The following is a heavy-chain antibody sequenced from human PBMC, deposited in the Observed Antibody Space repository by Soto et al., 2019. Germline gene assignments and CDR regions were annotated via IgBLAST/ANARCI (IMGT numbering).Heavy chain of an antibody. J-gene: IGHJ4*02. D-gene: IGHD6-6*01. CDR2: IRSKANSYAT. CDR3: TGPYSSSSELGY. V-gene: IGHV3-73*01. Sequence: GGSLRLSCAASGFTFSGSAMHWVRQASGKGLEWVGRIRSKANSYATAYAASVKGRFTISRDDSKNTAYLQMNSLKTEDTAVYYCTGPYSSSSELGYWGQGTLVTVSS. CDR1: GFTFSGSA.